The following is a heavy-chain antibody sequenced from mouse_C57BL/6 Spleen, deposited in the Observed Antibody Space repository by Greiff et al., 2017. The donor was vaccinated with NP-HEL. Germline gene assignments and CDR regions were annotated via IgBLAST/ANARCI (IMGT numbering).Heavy chain of an antibody. CDR3: APDGYDYAMDY. D-gene: IGHD2-3*01. V-gene: IGHV1-64*01. CDR1: GYTFTSYW. CDR2: IHPNSGST. J-gene: IGHJ4*01. Sequence: QVQLQQPGAELVKPGASVKLSCKASGYTFTSYWMHWVKQRPGQGLEWIGMIHPNSGSTNYNEKFKSKATLTVDKSSSTAYMQLSSLTSEDSAVYYCAPDGYDYAMDYWGQGTSVTVSS.